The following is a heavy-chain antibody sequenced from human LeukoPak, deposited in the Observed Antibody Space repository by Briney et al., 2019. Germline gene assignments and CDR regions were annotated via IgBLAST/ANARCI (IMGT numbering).Heavy chain of an antibody. V-gene: IGHV3-7*01. J-gene: IGHJ3*02. D-gene: IGHD4-17*01. CDR2: IKQDGSEK. CDR1: GFTFSSYW. CDR3: ARIRRTTRPSLVSTPRRPPDAFDI. Sequence: PGGSLRLSCAASGFTFSSYWMSWVRQAPGKGLEWVANIKQDGSEKYYVDSVKGRFTISRDNAKNSLYLQMNSLRAEDTAVYYCARIRRTTRPSLVSTPRRPPDAFDIWGQGTMVTVSS.